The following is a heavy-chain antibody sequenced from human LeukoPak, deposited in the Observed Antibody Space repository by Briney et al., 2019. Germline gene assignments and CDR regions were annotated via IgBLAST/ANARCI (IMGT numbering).Heavy chain of an antibody. CDR2: IHPRSGDT. Sequence: ASVKVSFKASGYSFTAFYIHWVRQAPGQGLEWMGGIHPRSGDTRYAQKFQGRVNMARDTSISTVYMDLGSLGSDDTAVYYCARDGEYGTGSYYRGSFDYWGQGILVTVSS. J-gene: IGHJ4*02. CDR3: ARDGEYGTGSYYRGSFDY. CDR1: GYSFTAFY. D-gene: IGHD3-10*01. V-gene: IGHV1-2*02.